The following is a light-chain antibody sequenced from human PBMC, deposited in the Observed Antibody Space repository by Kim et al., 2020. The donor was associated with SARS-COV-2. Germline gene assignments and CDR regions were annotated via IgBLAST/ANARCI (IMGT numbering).Light chain of an antibody. CDR2: GAS. CDR1: QSVSSG. J-gene: IGKJ1*01. V-gene: IGKV3-15*01. Sequence: VSPGERSTLSCRARQSVSSGLAWYQQKPGQAPRLLIYGASTRATGIPARFSGSGSGTEFTLTISSLQSEDFAVYYCQQYNYWPQTFGQGTKVDIK. CDR3: QQYNYWPQT.